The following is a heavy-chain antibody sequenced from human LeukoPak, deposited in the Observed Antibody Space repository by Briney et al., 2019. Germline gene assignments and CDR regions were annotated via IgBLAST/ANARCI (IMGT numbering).Heavy chain of an antibody. CDR2: ISYDGSDK. J-gene: IGHJ4*02. CDR1: GFTFSSYA. V-gene: IGHV3-30*04. D-gene: IGHD5-18*01. Sequence: PGGSLRLSCAASGFTFSSYAMHWVRQAPGKGLEWVAVISYDGSDKYYADSVKGRFTISRDNSKRTLYLQMNSLRAEDTAIYYCAKDHHSGFSYGYNYWGQGTLVTVSS. CDR3: AKDHHSGFSYGYNY.